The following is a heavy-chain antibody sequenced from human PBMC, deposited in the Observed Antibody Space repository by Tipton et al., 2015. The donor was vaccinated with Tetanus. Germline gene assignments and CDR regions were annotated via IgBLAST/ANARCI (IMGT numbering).Heavy chain of an antibody. CDR1: GDSISSSHYY. D-gene: IGHD7-27*01. V-gene: IGHV4-39*01. CDR3: ARQLWGYWCDP. J-gene: IGHJ5*02. CDR2: IYYSGST. Sequence: TLSLTCTVSGDSISSSHYYWGWVRQPPGKGLEWIGSIYYSGSTHHSPSLKSRVTMSVDTSKNQFSLKLGSVTARDTAIYYCARQLWGYWCDPGGQGSLVTVSS.